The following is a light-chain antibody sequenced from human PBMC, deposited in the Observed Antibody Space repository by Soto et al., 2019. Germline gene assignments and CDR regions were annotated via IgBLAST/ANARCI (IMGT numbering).Light chain of an antibody. CDR3: QQYYSYPLT. CDR2: AAS. V-gene: IGKV1-8*01. CDR1: QGISSY. J-gene: IGKJ4*01. Sequence: AIRMTQSTSSFSASTGDRVTITCRASQGISSYLAWYQQKPGKAPKLLIYAASTLQSGVPSRFSGSGSGTDFTLTISCLQSEDFATYYCQQYYSYPLTFGGGTKVEIE.